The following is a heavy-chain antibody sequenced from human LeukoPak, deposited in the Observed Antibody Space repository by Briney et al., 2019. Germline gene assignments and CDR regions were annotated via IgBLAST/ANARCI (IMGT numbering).Heavy chain of an antibody. Sequence: GASVKVSCKASGYTFTGYYLFWVRQAPGQGLEWMGWINPNTGDTRYGQKFQGRVTLTRDTSLRTTYMELSSLRSDDTAVYYCARDERFCNGDNHYPDLGYWGQGTLVTVSS. D-gene: IGHD2-15*01. CDR1: GYTFTGYY. CDR3: ARDERFCNGDNHYPDLGY. J-gene: IGHJ4*02. V-gene: IGHV1-2*02. CDR2: INPNTGDT.